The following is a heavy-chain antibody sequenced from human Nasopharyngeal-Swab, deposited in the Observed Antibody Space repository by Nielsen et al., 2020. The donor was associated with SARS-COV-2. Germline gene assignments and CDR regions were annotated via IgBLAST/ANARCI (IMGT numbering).Heavy chain of an antibody. CDR2: ISGSSGST. CDR3: AKAPAAYYDILIGYYYYGMDV. D-gene: IGHD3-9*01. Sequence: GESLKISCAASGFTFSSYAMSWVRQAPGKGLEWVSAISGSSGSTYYADSVKGRFTISRDNSKSTLYLQMNSLRAEDTAVYYCAKAPAAYYDILIGYYYYGMDVWGQGTTVTVSS. J-gene: IGHJ6*02. V-gene: IGHV3-23*01. CDR1: GFTFSSYA.